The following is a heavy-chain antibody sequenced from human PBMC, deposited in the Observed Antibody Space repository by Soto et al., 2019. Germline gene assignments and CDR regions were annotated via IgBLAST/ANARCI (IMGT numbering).Heavy chain of an antibody. J-gene: IGHJ6*02. V-gene: IGHV3-23*01. CDR2: ISGSGGST. CDR3: AKDRRLAEAGGGDYYYYYGMDV. Sequence: GGSLRLSCAASGFTFSSYAMSWVRQAPGKGLEWVSAISGSGGSTYYADSVKGRFTISRDNSKNTLYLQMNSLRAEDTAVYYCAKDRRLAEAGGGDYYYYYGMDVWGQGTTVTVYS. CDR1: GFTFSSYA. D-gene: IGHD6-13*01.